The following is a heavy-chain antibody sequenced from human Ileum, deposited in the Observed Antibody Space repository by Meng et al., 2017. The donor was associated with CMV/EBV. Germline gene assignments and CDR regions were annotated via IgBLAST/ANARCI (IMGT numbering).Heavy chain of an antibody. CDR3: ARGLEPPIAAAGTTFFDY. D-gene: IGHD6-13*01. V-gene: IGHV4-59*01. CDR1: GGSNSNYY. J-gene: IGHJ4*02. CDR2: IYYSGST. Sequence: GSLRPSCTVPGGSNSNYYWSWIRQLPGKGLEWTGYIYYSGSTNYNHSLKSRVTISVDTSKNQFSLRLSSVTAAATAVYYCARGLEPPIAAAGTTFFDYWGQGTLVTVSS.